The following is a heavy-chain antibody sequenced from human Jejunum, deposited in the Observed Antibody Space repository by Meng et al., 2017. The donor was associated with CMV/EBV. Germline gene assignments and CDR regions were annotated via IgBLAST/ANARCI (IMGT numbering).Heavy chain of an antibody. V-gene: IGHV3-23*01. D-gene: IGHD3-10*01. J-gene: IGHJ4*02. CDR3: AGEGDKGNILLRVY. Sequence: GFPFSSDAMSWVRQAPGKGLECVATITGSAASTYYADSVKGRFTISRDNSKNTLYLQMDSLSAEDTAVHYCAGEGDKGNILLRVYWGQGTLVTVSS. CDR1: GFPFSSDA. CDR2: ITGSAAST.